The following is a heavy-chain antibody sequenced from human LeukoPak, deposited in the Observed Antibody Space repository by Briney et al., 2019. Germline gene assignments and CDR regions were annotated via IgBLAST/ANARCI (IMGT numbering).Heavy chain of an antibody. CDR1: GFTFSSYA. V-gene: IGHV3-23*01. CDR2: ISGSGGST. CDR3: AKDQSSRHYDFWSGYYLYYFDY. Sequence: PGGSLRLSCAASGFTFSSYAMSWVRQAPGKGLEWVSAISGSGGSTYYADSVKGRFTISRDNSKNTLYLQMNSLRAEDTAVYYCAKDQSSRHYDFWSGYYLYYFDYWGQGTLVTVSS. J-gene: IGHJ4*02. D-gene: IGHD3-3*01.